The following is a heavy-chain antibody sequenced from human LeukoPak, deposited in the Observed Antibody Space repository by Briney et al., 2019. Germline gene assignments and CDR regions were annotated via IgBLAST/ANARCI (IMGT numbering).Heavy chain of an antibody. CDR3: ARDGIFEVFVN. J-gene: IGHJ4*02. CDR2: IYTSGST. CDR1: GGSLSSYY. D-gene: IGHD3-3*02. V-gene: IGHV4-4*07. Sequence: SETLPLTCTVSGGSLSSYYWRWLRQPAGKGREWIGRIYTSGSTNYNPSLKSRFTMSVDTSKNQFYLKLSSVTAADTAVYYCARDGIFEVFVNWGQGTLVTVSS.